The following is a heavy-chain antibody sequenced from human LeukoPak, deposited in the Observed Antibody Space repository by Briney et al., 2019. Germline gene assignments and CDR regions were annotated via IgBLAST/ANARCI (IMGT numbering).Heavy chain of an antibody. CDR3: AREVTRAGEQQLDY. D-gene: IGHD6-13*01. V-gene: IGHV4-30-4*01. Sequence: SETLSLTCTVSGGSISSGDYYWSWIRQPPGKGLEWIGYIYYSGSTYYNPSLKSRVTTSVDTSKNQFSLKLSSVTAADTAVYYCAREVTRAGEQQLDYWGQGTPVTVSS. CDR1: GGSISSGDYY. J-gene: IGHJ4*02. CDR2: IYYSGST.